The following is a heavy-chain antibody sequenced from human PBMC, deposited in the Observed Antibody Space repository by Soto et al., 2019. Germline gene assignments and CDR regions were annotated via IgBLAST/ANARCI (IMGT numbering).Heavy chain of an antibody. J-gene: IGHJ4*02. V-gene: IGHV3-23*01. CDR1: GFTFSTYT. Sequence: PGGSLRLSCVASGFTFSTYTMSWVRQAPGKGLEWISAISGGGGSTFYADSVKGRFTISRDNSKNTLYLQMNSLRAEDTAVYYCANRLMGAFYWGQGTLVTVSS. CDR3: ANRLMGAFY. CDR2: ISGGGGST. D-gene: IGHD1-26*01.